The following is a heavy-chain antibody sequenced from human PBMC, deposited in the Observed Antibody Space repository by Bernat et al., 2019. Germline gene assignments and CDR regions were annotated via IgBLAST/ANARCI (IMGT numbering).Heavy chain of an antibody. CDR1: GGSISSGGYY. CDR3: ARTKMDGSGSYYNRYYYGMDV. V-gene: IGHV4-31*03. CDR2: IYYSGST. D-gene: IGHD3-10*01. Sequence: QVQLQESGPGLVKPSQTLSLTCTVSGGSISSGGYYWSWIRQHPGKGLEWIGYIYYSGSTYYNPSLKSRVTISVDTSKNQFSLKLSSVTAADTAVYYCARTKMDGSGSYYNRYYYGMDVWGQGTTVTVSS. J-gene: IGHJ6*02.